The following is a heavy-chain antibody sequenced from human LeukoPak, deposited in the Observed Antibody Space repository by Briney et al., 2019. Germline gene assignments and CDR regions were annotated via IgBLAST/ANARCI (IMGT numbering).Heavy chain of an antibody. D-gene: IGHD3-22*01. CDR1: GGSFSGYY. CDR3: ARGPKPPGSITMIVVVITDAFDI. V-gene: IGHV4-34*01. CDR2: INHSGST. Sequence: SETLSLTCAVYGGSFSGYYWSWIRQPPGKGLEWIGEINHSGSTNYNPSLKSRVTISVDTSKNQFSLKLSSVTAADTAVYYCARGPKPPGSITMIVVVITDAFDIWGQGTMVTVSS. J-gene: IGHJ3*02.